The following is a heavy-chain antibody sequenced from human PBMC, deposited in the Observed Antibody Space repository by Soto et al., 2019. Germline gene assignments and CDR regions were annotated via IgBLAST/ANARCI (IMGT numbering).Heavy chain of an antibody. D-gene: IGHD2-2*01. CDR1: GYTFTTFW. Sequence: PGESLKISCTGFGYTFTTFWVTWVRQMPGKGLEWMGRIDPRDSYVNYSPSFQGHVTISVDKSISTAYLQWGSLKASDTTMYYCARLFCSTTTFDSWFDPWGQGTLVTVSS. V-gene: IGHV5-10-1*01. J-gene: IGHJ5*02. CDR3: ARLFCSTTTFDSWFDP. CDR2: IDPRDSYV.